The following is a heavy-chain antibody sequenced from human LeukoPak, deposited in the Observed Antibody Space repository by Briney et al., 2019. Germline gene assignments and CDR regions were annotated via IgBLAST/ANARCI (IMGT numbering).Heavy chain of an antibody. CDR2: INHSGST. CDR1: GGSFSGYY. CDR3: ARGHGVENAVDI. D-gene: IGHD2-15*01. Sequence: SETLFLTCAVYGGSFSGYYWTCIRQPPREGLEGIGEINHSGSTSYNPSLKSRVTISVDTSEKQFSLKLSSVTAADTALYYCARGHGVENAVDIWGQGTTVTVSS. J-gene: IGHJ3*02. V-gene: IGHV4-34*01.